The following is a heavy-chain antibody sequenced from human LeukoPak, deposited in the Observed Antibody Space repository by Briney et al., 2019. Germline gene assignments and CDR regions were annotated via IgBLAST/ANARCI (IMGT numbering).Heavy chain of an antibody. CDR1: GYSISSGYY. CDR3: ARISPGAFDI. CDR2: IYLSGST. J-gene: IGHJ3*02. V-gene: IGHV4-38-2*01. Sequence: SETLSLTCAVSGYSISSGYYWGWIRQPPGKGLEWIGIIYLSGSTYYSPSLKSRVTISVDTSKNQFSLRLSSVTAADTAIYYCARISPGAFDIWGQETMVTVSS. D-gene: IGHD2-15*01.